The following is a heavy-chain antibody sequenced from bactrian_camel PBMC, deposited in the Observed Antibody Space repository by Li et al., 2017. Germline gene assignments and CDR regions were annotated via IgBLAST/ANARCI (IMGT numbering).Heavy chain of an antibody. V-gene: IGHV3S53*01. CDR1: GDIIGTYC. Sequence: HAQLVESGGGSVQAGGSLRLSCAVSGDIIGTYCMAWFRQAPGKEREGVAAIASVGVTSYADSLKGRVTITRDNEKNTLGLQMNSLNPNDTAHYYCAADGIGRRCGSSWYRGAAFRFWGQGTQVTVS. CDR2: IASVGVT. J-gene: IGHJ6*01. D-gene: IGHD6*01. CDR3: AADGIGRRCGSSWYRGAAFRF.